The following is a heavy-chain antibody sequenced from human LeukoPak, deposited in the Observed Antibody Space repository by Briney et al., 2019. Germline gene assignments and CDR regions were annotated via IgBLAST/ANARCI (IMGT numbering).Heavy chain of an antibody. CDR1: GFTFSSHS. D-gene: IGHD4-17*01. V-gene: IGHV3-21*01. CDR2: ISSSSSYI. J-gene: IGHJ5*02. Sequence: PGGSLRLSCAASGFTFSSHSMNWVRQAPGKGLEWVSSISSSSSYIYYADSVKGRFTISRDNAKNSLYLQMNSLRAEDTAVYYCARGGNSMTTVTTGWLDPWGQGTLVTVSS. CDR3: ARGGNSMTTVTTGWLDP.